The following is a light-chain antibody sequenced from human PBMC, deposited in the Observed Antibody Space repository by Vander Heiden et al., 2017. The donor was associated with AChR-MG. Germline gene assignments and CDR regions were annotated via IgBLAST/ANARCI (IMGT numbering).Light chain of an antibody. CDR3: QQYNRYSWT. Sequence: DIQMTQSPSTLSASVGDRVTITCRASQSISSWLAWYQQKPGKAPKLLIYYASSWESGVPASFSGSGSGTEFTLTISSLQADDFATYYCQQYNRYSWTFGQGTKVEIK. CDR2: YAS. V-gene: IGKV1-5*01. J-gene: IGKJ1*01. CDR1: QSISSW.